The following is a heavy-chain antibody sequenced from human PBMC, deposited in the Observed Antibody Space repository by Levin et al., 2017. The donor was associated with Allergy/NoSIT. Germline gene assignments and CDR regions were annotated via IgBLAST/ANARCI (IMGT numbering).Heavy chain of an antibody. Sequence: SETLSLTCSVSGFSIAYGYYWAWIRQPPGKGLEWIGTVHHSGITYHNPSLKSRVTISVDMSENQLSLRLSSVTVADTAVDYCAREVSRSRTHYADYWGQGTLVTVSS. J-gene: IGHJ4*02. D-gene: IGHD5/OR15-5a*01. CDR1: GFSIAYGYY. CDR2: VHHSGIT. CDR3: AREVSRSRTHYADY. V-gene: IGHV4-38-2*02.